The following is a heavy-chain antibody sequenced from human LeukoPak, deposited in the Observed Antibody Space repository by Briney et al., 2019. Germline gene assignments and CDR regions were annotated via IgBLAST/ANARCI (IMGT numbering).Heavy chain of an antibody. D-gene: IGHD2-2*01. Sequence: ASVRVSCKASGYTFTDYYMHWVRRAPGQGLEWMGWIYPNIGGTTFAQKFQGRVTMTRDTSISTAYMELSRLTSDDTAVYYCVGTHCSRTSCNDLVYWGQGTLVTVSS. CDR3: VGTHCSRTSCNDLVY. J-gene: IGHJ4*02. CDR2: IYPNIGGT. V-gene: IGHV1-2*02. CDR1: GYTFTDYY.